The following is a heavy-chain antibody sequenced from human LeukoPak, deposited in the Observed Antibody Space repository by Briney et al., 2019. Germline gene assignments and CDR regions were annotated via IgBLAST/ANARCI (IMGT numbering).Heavy chain of an antibody. V-gene: IGHV3-53*01. CDR3: ARERSYYYYCMDV. CDR2: IYSDGTT. J-gene: IGHJ6*03. CDR1: VFTVFSNY. D-gene: IGHD3-10*01. Sequence: GGSLRLSCAATVFTVFSNYMSWVRQAPGKGLEWVSVIYSDGTTYYADSVQGRFTISRDNSKNTVYLQMKSLRAEDTAVYFCARERSYYYYCMDVWGKGTTVTVSS.